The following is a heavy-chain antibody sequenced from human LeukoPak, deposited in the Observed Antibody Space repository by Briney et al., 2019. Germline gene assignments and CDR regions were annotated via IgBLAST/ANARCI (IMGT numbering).Heavy chain of an antibody. D-gene: IGHD3-16*02. J-gene: IGHJ6*02. V-gene: IGHV3-53*05. CDR1: GFTVSSNY. Sequence: GGSLRLSCAASGFTVSSNYMSWVRQAPGKGLEWVSVIYSGGSTYYADSVKGRFTISRDNSKNTLYLQMNSLRAEDTAVYYCAKNSDMITFGGVIVDYYYYYGMDVWGQGTTVTVSS. CDR2: IYSGGST. CDR3: AKNSDMITFGGVIVDYYYYYGMDV.